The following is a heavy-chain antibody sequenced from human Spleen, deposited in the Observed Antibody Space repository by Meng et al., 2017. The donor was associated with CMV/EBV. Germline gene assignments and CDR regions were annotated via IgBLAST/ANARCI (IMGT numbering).Heavy chain of an antibody. CDR3: ARAGSGWGAFDI. CDR1: GYTFTGYY. Sequence: ASVKVSCKASGYTFTGYYMHWVRQAPGQGLEWMGWINPNSGGTSYAQKFQGRVTMTRDTSISTAYMELSRLRSDDTAVYYCARAGSGWGAFDIWGQGTMVTVSS. D-gene: IGHD3-10*01. CDR2: INPNSGGT. V-gene: IGHV1-2*02. J-gene: IGHJ3*02.